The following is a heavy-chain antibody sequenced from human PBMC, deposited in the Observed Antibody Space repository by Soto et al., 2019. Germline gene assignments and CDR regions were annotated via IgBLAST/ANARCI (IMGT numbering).Heavy chain of an antibody. D-gene: IGHD1-26*01. CDR3: TTYSGAAFEY. CDR1: GFTFNNAW. Sequence: EVQLVESGGGLVKPGGSLRLSCAASGFTFNNAWMNWVRQAPGKGLEWVGRIKSKTDGGTTDYAAPVKGRFTISRDDSKNMVDLQMSSLKTEDTAVYYYTTYSGAAFEYWDQGALVTVSS. V-gene: IGHV3-15*01. CDR2: IKSKTDGGTT. J-gene: IGHJ4*02.